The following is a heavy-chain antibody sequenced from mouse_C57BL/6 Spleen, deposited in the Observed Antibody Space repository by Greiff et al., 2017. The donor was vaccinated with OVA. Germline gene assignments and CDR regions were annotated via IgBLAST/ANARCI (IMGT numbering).Heavy chain of an antibody. D-gene: IGHD1-1*01. CDR1: GYTFTDYN. Sequence: VQLQQSGPELVKPGASVKMSCKASGYTFTDYNMHWVKQSHGKSLEWIGYINPNNGGTSYNQKFKGKATLTVNKSSSTAYMELRSLTSEDSAVYDCATYYYGSSWFAYWGQGTLVTVSA. CDR3: ATYYYGSSWFAY. J-gene: IGHJ3*01. V-gene: IGHV1-22*01. CDR2: INPNNGGT.